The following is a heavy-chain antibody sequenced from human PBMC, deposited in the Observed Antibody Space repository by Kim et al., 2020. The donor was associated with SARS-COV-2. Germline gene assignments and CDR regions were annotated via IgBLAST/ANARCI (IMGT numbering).Heavy chain of an antibody. CDR3: ATDDSSGYYHDQAEYFQH. Sequence: GGSLRLSCAASGFTFSSYAMRWVRQAPGKGLEWVSAISGSGGSTYYADSVKGRFTISRDNSKNTLYLQMNSLRAEDTAVYYCATDDSSGYYHDQAEYFQHWGQGTLVTVSS. J-gene: IGHJ1*01. D-gene: IGHD3-22*01. CDR1: GFTFSSYA. V-gene: IGHV3-23*01. CDR2: ISGSGGST.